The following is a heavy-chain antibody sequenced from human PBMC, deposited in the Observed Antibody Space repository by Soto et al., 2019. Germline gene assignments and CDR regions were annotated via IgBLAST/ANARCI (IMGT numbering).Heavy chain of an antibody. D-gene: IGHD6-13*01. CDR2: IGTGGDT. CDR1: GFTFSSYS. CDR3: ARVGYSSSWYYY. V-gene: IGHV3-13*01. Sequence: GGSLRLSCAASGFTFSSYSMNWVRQATGKGLEWVSAIGTGGDTYYPGSVKGRFTISRENAKNSLFLQMNSLRAGDTAVYYCARVGYSSSWYYYWGQGT. J-gene: IGHJ4*02.